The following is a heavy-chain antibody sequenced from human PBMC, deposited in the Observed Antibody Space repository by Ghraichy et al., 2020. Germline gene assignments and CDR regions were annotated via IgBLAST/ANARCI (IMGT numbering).Heavy chain of an antibody. V-gene: IGHV3-15*01. J-gene: IGHJ4*02. D-gene: IGHD3-10*01. Sequence: GGSLRLSCAASGFTITDAWMNWVRQAPGQGLEWVGRMKSKTNGGTTDYAAVVKGRFTVSRDDSKNTFYLQMSSLKTEDTAVYYCTTDLWDAVRGLTRFDYWGQGTLVTVSS. CDR2: MKSKTNGGTT. CDR1: GFTITDAW. CDR3: TTDLWDAVRGLTRFDY.